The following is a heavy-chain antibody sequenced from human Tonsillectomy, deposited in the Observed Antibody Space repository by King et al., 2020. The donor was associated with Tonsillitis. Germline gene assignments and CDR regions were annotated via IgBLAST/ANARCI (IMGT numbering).Heavy chain of an antibody. D-gene: IGHD6-19*01. Sequence: QLVQSGGGVVQPGGSLRLSCASSGFDFRSYGMHWVRQAPGKGLEWVAVISFDGSRENYADSVKGRFTISRDNSKNTLYLQMNSLRAEDTAVYYCARERLYSSDWGIDYWGQGSLVTVSS. CDR2: ISFDGSRE. CDR1: GFDFRSYG. V-gene: IGHV3-33*05. J-gene: IGHJ4*02. CDR3: ARERLYSSDWGIDY.